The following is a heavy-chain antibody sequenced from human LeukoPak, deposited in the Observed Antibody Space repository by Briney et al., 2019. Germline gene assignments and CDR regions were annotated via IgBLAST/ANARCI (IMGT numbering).Heavy chain of an antibody. J-gene: IGHJ3*02. CDR3: ASSIRSRGYYYGSGSPDAFDI. Sequence: SETLSLTCAVYGGSFSGYYWSWIRQHPGKGLEWIGYIYYSGSTYYNPSLKSRVTISVDTSKNQFSLKLSSVTAADTAVYYCASSIRSRGYYYGSGSPDAFDIWGQGTMVTVSS. D-gene: IGHD3-10*01. CDR2: IYYSGST. CDR1: GGSFSGYY. V-gene: IGHV4-31*11.